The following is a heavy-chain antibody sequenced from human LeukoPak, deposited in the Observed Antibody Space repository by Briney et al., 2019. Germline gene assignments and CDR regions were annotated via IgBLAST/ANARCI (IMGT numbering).Heavy chain of an antibody. CDR3: ARGRRGRIAAAANWFDP. CDR2: INPNSGGT. V-gene: IGHV1-2*02. CDR1: GYTFTTYY. D-gene: IGHD6-13*01. J-gene: IGHJ5*02. Sequence: ASVKVSCKASGYTFTTYYMHWVRQAPGQGLEWMGWINPNSGGTTYAQKFQGRVTMTRDTSISTAYMELSRLRSDDTAVYYCARGRRGRIAAAANWFDPWGQGTLVTVSS.